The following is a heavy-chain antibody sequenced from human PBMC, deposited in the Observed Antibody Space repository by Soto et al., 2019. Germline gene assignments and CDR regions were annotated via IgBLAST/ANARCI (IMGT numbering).Heavy chain of an antibody. Sequence: QVQLQESGPGLVRPSQTLSLTCTVSGDSISSVDHYWSWIRQPPGKGLEWMGYIYHSGSTHYNPSLHSRPANAIATSTNLLPLNLTSVTPADTAVYFCARLRSETETNGFDPWGQGALVTVSS. J-gene: IGHJ5*02. CDR3: ARLRSETETNGFDP. D-gene: IGHD3-10*02. CDR1: GDSISSVDHY. V-gene: IGHV4-30-4*01. CDR2: IYHSGST.